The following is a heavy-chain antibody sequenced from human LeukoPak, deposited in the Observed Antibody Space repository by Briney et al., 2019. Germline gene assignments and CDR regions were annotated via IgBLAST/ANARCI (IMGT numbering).Heavy chain of an antibody. J-gene: IGHJ3*02. CDR1: GFTFSSYW. V-gene: IGHV3-7*01. CDR2: IKQDGSEK. CDR3: ARSCSSTSCYEGYAFDI. Sequence: GGSLRLSCAASGFTFSSYWMSWVRQAPGKGLEWVANIKQDGSEKYYVDSVKGRFTISRDNAKNSLYLQMNSLRAEDTAVYYCARSCSSTSCYEGYAFDIWGQGTMVTVSS. D-gene: IGHD2-2*01.